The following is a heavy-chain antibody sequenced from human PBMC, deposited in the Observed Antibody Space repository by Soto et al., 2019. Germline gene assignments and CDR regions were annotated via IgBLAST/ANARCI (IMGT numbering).Heavy chain of an antibody. V-gene: IGHV3-74*01. CDR2: DISDGSST. J-gene: IGHJ4*02. CDR3: AKHLLPNASDIVVVVAAKYSPSPFY. CDR1: GFPFSKYW. D-gene: IGHD2-15*01. Sequence: AGSVILSCVRAGFPFSKYWMHWSRHAPGNALERVSRDISDGSSTSYADSVKGRFTNSRDKSKNTLYLQMNSLRAEDTAVYYCAKHLLPNASDIVVVVAAKYSPSPFYWGQGTLVTVSS.